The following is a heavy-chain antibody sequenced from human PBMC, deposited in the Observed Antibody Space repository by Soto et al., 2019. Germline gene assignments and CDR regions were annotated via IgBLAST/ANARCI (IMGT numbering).Heavy chain of an antibody. CDR3: ARKRQLVYFDY. J-gene: IGHJ4*02. CDR1: GNTFTYYT. V-gene: IGHV1-3*01. Sequence: QVQLVQSGAEVKEPGASVKVSCKASGNTFTYYTIHWVRQAPGQGLEWMGSISSGNGNTKFSQKFQDRVTFTRDTSAGTAYMELGSLRSEDTAVYYCARKRQLVYFDYWGQGTLVTVSS. CDR2: ISSGNGNT. D-gene: IGHD6-6*01.